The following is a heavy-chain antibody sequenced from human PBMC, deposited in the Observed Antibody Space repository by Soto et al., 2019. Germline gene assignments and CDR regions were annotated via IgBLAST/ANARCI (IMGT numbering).Heavy chain of an antibody. J-gene: IGHJ3*02. V-gene: IGHV3-33*08. CDR3: ARERDYYDNSGYALDI. CDR1: GFSFSSYG. Sequence: QVQLVESGGGVVQPGTSLRLSCAASGFSFSSYGMHWVRQAPGKGLEWVAVIWYDGSNEDYADSVKGRFAISRDNSKNTLYLQMNSLRADDTAVYYCARERDYYDNSGYALDIWGQGTVVTVSS. D-gene: IGHD3-22*01. CDR2: IWYDGSNE.